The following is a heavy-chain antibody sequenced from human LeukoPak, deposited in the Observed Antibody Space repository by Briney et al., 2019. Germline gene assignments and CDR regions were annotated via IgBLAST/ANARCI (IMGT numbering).Heavy chain of an antibody. V-gene: IGHV1-2*02. J-gene: IGHJ4*02. CDR1: GYTFTGYY. D-gene: IGHD3-9*01. Sequence: ASVKVSCKASGYTFTGYYMHWVRQAPGQGLEWMGWINPNSGGTNYAQKFQGRVTMTRDTSISTAYMELSRLRSDDTAVYYCARDHYDILTGSISSADYWGQGTLVTVSS. CDR2: INPNSGGT. CDR3: ARDHYDILTGSISSADY.